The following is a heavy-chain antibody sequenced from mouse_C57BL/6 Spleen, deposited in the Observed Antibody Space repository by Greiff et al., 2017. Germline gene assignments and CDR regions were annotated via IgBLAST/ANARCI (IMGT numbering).Heavy chain of an antibody. J-gene: IGHJ4*01. D-gene: IGHD1-1*01. Sequence: EVMLVESGGGLVKPGGSLKLSCAASGFTFSDYGMHWVRQAPEKGLEWVAYISSGSSTIYYADTVKGRFTISRDNAKNTLCLQMTSLRSEDTAMYYCATSPLYYYGSSPYAMDYWGQGTSVTVSS. CDR2: ISSGSSTI. CDR1: GFTFSDYG. V-gene: IGHV5-17*01. CDR3: ATSPLYYYGSSPYAMDY.